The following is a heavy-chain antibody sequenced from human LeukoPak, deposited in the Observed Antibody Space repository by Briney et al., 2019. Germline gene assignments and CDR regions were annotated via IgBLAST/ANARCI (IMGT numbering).Heavy chain of an antibody. CDR3: ARGLIMAVAGRGEFHY. V-gene: IGHV4-31*03. CDR2: IYYSGST. D-gene: IGHD6-13*01. Sequence: SQTLSLTCSVSGGSISSGGYYWNWIRQHPGKGLEWIGFIYYSGSTNYNPSLKSRVTISVDTSKNQFSLKLSSVTAADTAVYYCARGLIMAVAGRGEFHYWGQGTLVTVSS. CDR1: GGSISSGGYY. J-gene: IGHJ4*02.